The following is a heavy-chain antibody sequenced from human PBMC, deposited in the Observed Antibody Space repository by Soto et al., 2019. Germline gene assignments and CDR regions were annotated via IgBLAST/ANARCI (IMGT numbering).Heavy chain of an antibody. CDR2: IYYSGST. Sequence: QVQLQESGPGLVKPSQTLPLTCTVSGGSISSGGYYWSWIRQHPGKGLEWIGYIYYSGSTYYNPSLKSRVTISVDTSKNQFSLKLSSVTAADTAVYYCARGSVVAATLFDYWGQGTLVTVSS. CDR3: ARGSVVAATLFDY. V-gene: IGHV4-31*03. J-gene: IGHJ4*02. D-gene: IGHD2-15*01. CDR1: GGSISSGGYY.